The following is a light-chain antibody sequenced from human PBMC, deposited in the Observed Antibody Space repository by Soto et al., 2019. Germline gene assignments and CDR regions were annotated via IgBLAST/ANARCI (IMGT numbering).Light chain of an antibody. CDR3: TSYGGSNILI. Sequence: QSALTQPPSASGSPGQSVTISCTGTSSDVGGYNYVSWYQHHPGKAPKVLIYDVSQRPSGVPDRFSGSKSGNTASLTVSGLQAEDEADYYCTSYGGSNILIFGGGTKLTVL. V-gene: IGLV2-8*01. CDR1: SSDVGGYNY. J-gene: IGLJ2*01. CDR2: DVS.